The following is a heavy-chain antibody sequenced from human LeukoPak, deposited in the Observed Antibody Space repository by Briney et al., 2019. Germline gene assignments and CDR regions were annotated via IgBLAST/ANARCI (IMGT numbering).Heavy chain of an antibody. CDR1: GYTFTGYY. CDR2: INPNSGGT. Sequence: ASVKVSCKASGYTFTGYYMYWVRQAPGQGLEWMGWINPNSGGTNYAQKFQGRVTMTRDTSISTAYMELSRLRSDDTAVYYCTRDRGYDYFFDYWGQGTLVTVSS. J-gene: IGHJ4*02. V-gene: IGHV1-2*02. D-gene: IGHD5-12*01. CDR3: TRDRGYDYFFDY.